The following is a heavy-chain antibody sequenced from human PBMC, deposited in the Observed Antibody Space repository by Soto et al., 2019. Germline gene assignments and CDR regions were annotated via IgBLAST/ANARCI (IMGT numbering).Heavy chain of an antibody. V-gene: IGHV3-30*18. J-gene: IGHJ6*02. CDR3: AKDLVYGINFYYYGMDV. CDR2: ISYDGSNK. Sequence: QAQLVESGGGVVQPGRSLGLSCAVSGFPFSGYGMHWARQAPGQGLEWVAVISYDGSNKYYADSVKGRFTISRDNSKNTLYLQMNSLRPDDTAVYYCAKDLVYGINFYYYGMDVWGQGTTVTVSS. CDR1: GFPFSGYG. D-gene: IGHD1-20*01.